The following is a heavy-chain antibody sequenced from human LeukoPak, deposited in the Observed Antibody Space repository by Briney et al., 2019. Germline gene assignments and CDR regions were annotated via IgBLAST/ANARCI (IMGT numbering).Heavy chain of an antibody. D-gene: IGHD3-3*01. CDR1: GGTFSSYA. V-gene: IGHV1-69*04. CDR2: IIPIFGIA. CDR3: ARGTTSKIFGVVLSYYYYGMDV. Sequence: SVKVSCKASGGTFSSYAISWVRQAPGQGLEWMGRIIPIFGIANYAQKFQGRVTITADKSTSTAYMELSSLRSEDTAVYYCARGTTSKIFGVVLSYYYYGMDVWGQGTTVTVSS. J-gene: IGHJ6*02.